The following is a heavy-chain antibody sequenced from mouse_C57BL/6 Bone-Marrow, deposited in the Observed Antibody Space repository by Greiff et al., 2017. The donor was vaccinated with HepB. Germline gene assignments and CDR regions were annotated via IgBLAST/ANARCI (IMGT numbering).Heavy chain of an antibody. CDR2: IDPSDSYT. J-gene: IGHJ4*01. CDR3: ARVWAMDY. D-gene: IGHD2-10*02. V-gene: IGHV1-59*01. Sequence: QVQLQQSGAELMKPGTSVKLSCKASGYTFTSYWMHWVKQRPGQGLEWIGVIDPSDSYTNYNQKFKGKATLTVDQSSSTAYMQLNSLTSEDSAVYYCARVWAMDYWGQGTSVTVSS. CDR1: GYTFTSYW.